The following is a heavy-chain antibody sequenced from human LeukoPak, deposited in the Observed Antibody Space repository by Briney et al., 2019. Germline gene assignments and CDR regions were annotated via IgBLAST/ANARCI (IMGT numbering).Heavy chain of an antibody. V-gene: IGHV3-23*01. Sequence: PSGGPLRLSCAASGFTFSSYAMSWVRQAPGKGLEWVSAISGSGGSTYYADSVKGRFTISRDNSKNTLYLQMNSLRAEDTAVYYCAKKSDYDILTGYSFGFGYFDYWGQGTLVTVSS. J-gene: IGHJ4*02. CDR3: AKKSDYDILTGYSFGFGYFDY. D-gene: IGHD3-9*01. CDR2: ISGSGGST. CDR1: GFTFSSYA.